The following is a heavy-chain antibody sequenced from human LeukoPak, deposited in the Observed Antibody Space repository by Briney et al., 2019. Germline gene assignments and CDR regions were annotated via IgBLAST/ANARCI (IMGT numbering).Heavy chain of an antibody. V-gene: IGHV1-18*04. Sequence: ASVKVSCKASGYTFTGYYMHWVRQAPGQGLEWMGWISAYNGNTNYAQKLQGRVTMTTDTSTSTAYMELRSLRSDDTAVYYCARGERDYGGSYYYYGMDVWGQGTTVTVSS. CDR1: GYTFTGYY. J-gene: IGHJ6*02. D-gene: IGHD4-23*01. CDR3: ARGERDYGGSYYYYGMDV. CDR2: ISAYNGNT.